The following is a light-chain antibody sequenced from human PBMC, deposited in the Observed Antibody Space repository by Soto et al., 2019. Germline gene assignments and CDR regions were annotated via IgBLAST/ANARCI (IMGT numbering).Light chain of an antibody. CDR2: GAS. J-gene: IGKJ1*01. CDR3: QQYAGSPST. CDR1: QTVTSNY. V-gene: IGKV3-20*01. Sequence: EIVLTQSPGTLSLSPGERATLSCRASQTVTSNYLAWYQRKPGQAPRLLIYGASSRATDIPDKFSGSGSGRDFTLTITRLEPVDFAVYFCQQYAGSPSTFAQGTKVEI.